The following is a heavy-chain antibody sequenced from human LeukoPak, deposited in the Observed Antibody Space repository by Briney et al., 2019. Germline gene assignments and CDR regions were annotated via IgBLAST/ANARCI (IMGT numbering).Heavy chain of an antibody. Sequence: ASVKVSCKASGYTFTGYYVHWVRQAPGQGLEWMGISNPRGGSTSHAQKFQGRVTMTTDTSTSTVYMEVSSLRSEDTAVYYCARSPAYCSGGTCYGHNWFDPWGQGTLVTVSS. J-gene: IGHJ5*02. CDR2: SNPRGGST. D-gene: IGHD2-15*01. CDR1: GYTFTGYY. V-gene: IGHV1-46*01. CDR3: ARSPAYCSGGTCYGHNWFDP.